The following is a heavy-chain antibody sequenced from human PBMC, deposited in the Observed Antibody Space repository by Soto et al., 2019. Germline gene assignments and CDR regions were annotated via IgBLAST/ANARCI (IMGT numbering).Heavy chain of an antibody. CDR2: ISGSGSTI. J-gene: IGHJ1*01. CDR3: ARGCVY. Sequence: GGSLRLSCEATGFTFSSHEMNWIRQTPGKRLEWIAKISGSGSTINYADSVKGRFTVSRDNVQRTLHLQMDSLRVEDTGVYYCARGCVYWGRGTLVTVSS. D-gene: IGHD2-8*01. CDR1: GFTFSSHE. V-gene: IGHV3-48*03.